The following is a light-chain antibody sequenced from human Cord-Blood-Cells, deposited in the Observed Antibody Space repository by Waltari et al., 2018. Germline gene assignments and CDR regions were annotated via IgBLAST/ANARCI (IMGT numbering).Light chain of an antibody. CDR3: CSYAGSYTYV. V-gene: IGLV2-11*01. CDR1: SSDVVGYRS. Sequence: QSAPPQPRSLSGSPGRSVPLSCNGTSSDVVGYRSLFWYQQHPGKAPKLMIYDVSKRPSGVPDRFSGSKSGNTASLTISGLQAEDEADYYCCSYAGSYTYVFGTGTKLTVL. CDR2: DVS. J-gene: IGLJ1*01.